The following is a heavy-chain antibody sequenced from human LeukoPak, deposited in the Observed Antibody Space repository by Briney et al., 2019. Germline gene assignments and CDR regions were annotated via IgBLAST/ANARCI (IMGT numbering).Heavy chain of an antibody. CDR2: ISGSGGST. J-gene: IGHJ6*02. Sequence: PGGFLRLSCAASGFTFSSYAMSWVRQAPGKGLEWVSAISGSGGSTYYADSVKGRFTISRDNSKNTLYLQMNSLRAEDTAVYYCAKATGTHSYYYGMDVWGQGTTVTVSS. D-gene: IGHD1-1*01. CDR3: AKATGTHSYYYGMDV. CDR1: GFTFSSYA. V-gene: IGHV3-23*01.